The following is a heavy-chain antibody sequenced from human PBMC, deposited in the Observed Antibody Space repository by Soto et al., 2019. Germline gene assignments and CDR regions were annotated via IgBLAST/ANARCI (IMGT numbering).Heavy chain of an antibody. V-gene: IGHV3-9*01. J-gene: IGHJ3*02. CDR1: GFTFDDYA. Sequence: SLRLSCAASGFTFDDYAMHWVRQAPGKGLEWVSGISWNSGSIGYADSVKGRFTISRDNAKNSLYLQMNSLRAEDTALYYCAKDIVGGIAVAGYAFDIWGQGTMVTVSS. CDR3: AKDIVGGIAVAGYAFDI. CDR2: ISWNSGSI. D-gene: IGHD6-19*01.